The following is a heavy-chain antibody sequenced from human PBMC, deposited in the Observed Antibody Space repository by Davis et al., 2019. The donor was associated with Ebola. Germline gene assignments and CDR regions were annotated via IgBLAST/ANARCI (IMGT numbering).Heavy chain of an antibody. Sequence: PGGSLRLSCAASGFTFSSHAMHWVRQAPGKGLEYVSAISTNGGSTYYANSVKGRFTISRDNSKNTLYLQMGSLRAEDMAVYYCARGGMVTATQFDYWGQGTLVTVSS. CDR3: ARGGMVTATQFDY. J-gene: IGHJ4*02. V-gene: IGHV3-64*01. CDR2: ISTNGGST. D-gene: IGHD2-21*02. CDR1: GFTFSSHA.